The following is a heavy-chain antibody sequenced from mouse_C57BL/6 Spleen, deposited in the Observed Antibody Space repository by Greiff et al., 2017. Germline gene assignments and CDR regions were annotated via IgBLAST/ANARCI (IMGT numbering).Heavy chain of an antibody. CDR2: IYPRSGNT. CDR3: AREGDGGLYFDY. J-gene: IGHJ2*01. Sequence: QVQLQQSGAELARPGASVKLSCKASGYTFTSYGISWVKQRTGQGLEWIGEIYPRSGNTYYNEKFKGKATLTADKSSSTAYMELRSLTSEDSAVYVCAREGDGGLYFDYWGQGTTLTVSS. D-gene: IGHD3-3*01. CDR1: GYTFTSYG. V-gene: IGHV1-81*01.